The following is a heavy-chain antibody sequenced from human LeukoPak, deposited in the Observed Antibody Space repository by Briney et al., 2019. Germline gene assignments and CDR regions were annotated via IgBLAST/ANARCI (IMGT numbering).Heavy chain of an antibody. Sequence: GGSLRLSCEISGYMFSNAYLNWVRQAPGKGLEWVSYISTSGRAIFYADSVKGRFTISRGNAKNSLFLQMNSLRDEDTAVYYCARVPLYDRSGYYFDYWGLGTLVTVSS. CDR2: ISTSGRAI. CDR1: GYMFSNAY. J-gene: IGHJ4*02. D-gene: IGHD3-22*01. CDR3: ARVPLYDRSGYYFDY. V-gene: IGHV3-48*02.